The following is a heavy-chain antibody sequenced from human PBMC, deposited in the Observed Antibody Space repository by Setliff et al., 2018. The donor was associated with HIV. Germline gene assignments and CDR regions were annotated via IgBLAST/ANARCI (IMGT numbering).Heavy chain of an antibody. CDR2: INHSGGT. CDR3: ARETEAGTFDY. D-gene: IGHD6-19*01. V-gene: IGHV4-34*01. CDR1: GGTFSLHY. J-gene: IGHJ4*02. Sequence: SETLSLTCSVSGGTFSLHYYTWIRQSPLRGLEWIGEINHSGGTRYNPSLESRVTTSLDSSRKQFSLRLISVTAADTAVYYCARETEAGTFDYWGQGTLVTV.